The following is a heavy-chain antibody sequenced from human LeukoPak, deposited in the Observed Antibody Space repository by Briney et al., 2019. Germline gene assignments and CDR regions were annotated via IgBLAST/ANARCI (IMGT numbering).Heavy chain of an antibody. CDR3: AIIVDKGAFDI. J-gene: IGHJ3*02. Sequence: PGGSLRLSCAASGFTFHDYALHWVRQAPGKGLEWVSGISWNSGNIDYVDSVKGRFTISRDNAKNSMYLQMNSLRTEDTALYYCAIIVDKGAFDIWGQGTMVTVSS. CDR1: GFTFHDYA. CDR2: ISWNSGNI. D-gene: IGHD5-12*01. V-gene: IGHV3-9*01.